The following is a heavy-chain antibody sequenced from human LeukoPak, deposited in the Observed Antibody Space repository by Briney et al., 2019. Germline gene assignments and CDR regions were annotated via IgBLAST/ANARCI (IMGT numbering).Heavy chain of an antibody. Sequence: GGSLRLSCAASGFTFSSHAMSWVRQAPGKGLEWVSGISGSAGSTYYADSVKGRFTISRDNAKSSLYLQMNSLRAEDTAVYYCARAARVGAAYYFDYWGQGTLVTVSS. CDR3: ARAARVGAAYYFDY. J-gene: IGHJ4*02. CDR2: ISGSAGST. CDR1: GFTFSSHA. D-gene: IGHD1-26*01. V-gene: IGHV3-23*01.